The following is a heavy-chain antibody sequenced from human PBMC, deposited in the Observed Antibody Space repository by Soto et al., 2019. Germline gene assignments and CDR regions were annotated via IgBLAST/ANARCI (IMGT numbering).Heavy chain of an antibody. CDR3: ARGTGLSYTYGIDD. V-gene: IGHV4-31*03. D-gene: IGHD5-18*01. CDR2: INYSGST. J-gene: IGHJ1*01. CDR1: GSSVDSAGYF. Sequence: TLSLTFTVSGSSVDSAGYFWTWIRQRPGKGLEWIGHINYSGSTDHTPSLRSRLMVSIDTSKNQFSLKLNSVTAADTAIYYCARGTGLSYTYGIDDWGQGTLVTVPQ.